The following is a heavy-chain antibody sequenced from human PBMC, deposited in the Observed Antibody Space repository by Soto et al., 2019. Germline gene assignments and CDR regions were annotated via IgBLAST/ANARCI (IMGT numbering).Heavy chain of an antibody. Sequence: EVQLLESGGGLVQPGGSLRLSCVGSGFTFINYAMNWVRQTPGKGLEWVSTISGGGDRTFDANTVEGRFTISRDNSKNTVKLQMISLRSDDMAVYYCARKVFGATSRPDWWYFDLWGRGTLVTVSS. V-gene: IGHV3-23*01. CDR2: ISGGGDRT. CDR1: GFTFINYA. D-gene: IGHD2-2*01. CDR3: ARKVFGATSRPDWWYFDL. J-gene: IGHJ2*01.